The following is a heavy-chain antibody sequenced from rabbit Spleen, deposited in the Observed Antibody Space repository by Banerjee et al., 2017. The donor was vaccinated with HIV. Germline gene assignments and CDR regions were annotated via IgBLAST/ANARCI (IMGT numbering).Heavy chain of an antibody. J-gene: IGHJ6*01. CDR2: IYTGSGTT. V-gene: IGHV1S40*01. Sequence: QSLEESGGGLVQPEGSLTLTCTASGIDFSSYYYMCWVRQAPGKGLEWIGCIYTGSGTTYYASWAKGRFTISKTSSTTVTLQMTSLTAADTATYFCARSVAGSSYYNYYGMDLWGPGTLVTVS. CDR1: GIDFSSYYY. CDR3: ARSVAGSSYYNYYGMDL. D-gene: IGHD8-1*01.